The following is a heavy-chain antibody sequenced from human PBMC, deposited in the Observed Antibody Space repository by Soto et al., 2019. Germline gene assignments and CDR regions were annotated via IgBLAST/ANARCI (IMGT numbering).Heavy chain of an antibody. J-gene: IGHJ4*02. CDR3: AIKGYQLLLGYFDY. D-gene: IGHD2-2*01. Sequence: PSETLSLTCAVSGGFISSSNWWSLVRQPPGKGLEWIGEIYHSGSTNYNPSLKSRVTISVDKSKNQFSLKLSSVTAADTAVYYCAIKGYQLLLGYFDYWGQGTLVTVSS. CDR2: IYHSGST. V-gene: IGHV4-4*02. CDR1: GGFISSSNW.